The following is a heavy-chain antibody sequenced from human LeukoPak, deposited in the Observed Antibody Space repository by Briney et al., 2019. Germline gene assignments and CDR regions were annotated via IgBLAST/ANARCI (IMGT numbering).Heavy chain of an antibody. CDR1: GFSFSGYG. D-gene: IGHD3-22*01. Sequence: QPGGSLRLSCAASGFSFSGYGMHWVRQAPGKGLDWVAVIGYDGSNKDYADSLKGRFTISRDNSKNTLYLLMDSLRADDTGVYYCATARDNYDISCFSALDYWGQGTLVTVSS. CDR3: ATARDNYDISCFSALDY. CDR2: IGYDGSNK. J-gene: IGHJ4*02. V-gene: IGHV3-33*01.